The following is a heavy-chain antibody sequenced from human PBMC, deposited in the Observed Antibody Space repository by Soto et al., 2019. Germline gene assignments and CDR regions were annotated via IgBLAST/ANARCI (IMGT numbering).Heavy chain of an antibody. CDR1: GFTFSSYG. CDR3: ARGQSSTHYYYGMDV. V-gene: IGHV3-33*01. CDR2: IWYDGSNK. J-gene: IGHJ6*02. Sequence: GGSLRLSCAASGFTFSSYGMHWVRQAPGKGLEWVAVIWYDGSNKYYADSVKGRFTISRDNSKNTLYLQMNSLRAEDTAVYYCARGQSSTHYYYGMDVWGQGTTVTVAS.